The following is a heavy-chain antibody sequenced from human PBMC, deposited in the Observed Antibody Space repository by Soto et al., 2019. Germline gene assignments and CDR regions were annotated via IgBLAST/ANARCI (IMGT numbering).Heavy chain of an antibody. D-gene: IGHD6-13*01. CDR3: ASGGWRIAARGGYYYYGMDV. Sequence: VASVKVSCKASGYTFTRYYINWVRQATGQGLEWMGWMNPNSGNTGYAQKFQGRVTMTRNTSISTAYMELSSLRSEDTAVYYCASGGWRIAARGGYYYYGMDVWGQGTTVTVSS. CDR2: MNPNSGNT. V-gene: IGHV1-8*01. CDR1: GYTFTRYY. J-gene: IGHJ6*02.